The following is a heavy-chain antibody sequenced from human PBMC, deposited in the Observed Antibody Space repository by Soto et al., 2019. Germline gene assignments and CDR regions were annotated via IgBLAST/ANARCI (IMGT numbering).Heavy chain of an antibody. Sequence: PSETLSLTCTVSGGSISSSSYYWGWIRQPPGKGLEWIGSIYYSGSTYYNPSLKSRVTISVDTSKNQFSLKLSSVTAADTAVYYCARTLAYCGGDCYTEYFQHWGQGTLVTVSS. D-gene: IGHD2-21*02. CDR2: IYYSGST. J-gene: IGHJ1*01. CDR3: ARTLAYCGGDCYTEYFQH. CDR1: GGSISSSSYY. V-gene: IGHV4-39*01.